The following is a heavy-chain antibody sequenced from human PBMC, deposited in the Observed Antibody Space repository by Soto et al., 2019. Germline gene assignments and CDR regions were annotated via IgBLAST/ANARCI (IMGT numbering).Heavy chain of an antibody. V-gene: IGHV3-48*02. CDR2: ISSSSSTI. CDR1: GFTFSSYS. Sequence: EVQLVESGGGLVQPGGSLRLSCAASGFTFSSYSMNWVRQAPGKGLEWVSYISSSSSTIYYADSVKGRFTISRDNAKNSLYLQMNSLRDEDTAVYYCARATVGYYYYYGMDVWGHGTTVTVSS. D-gene: IGHD4-17*01. J-gene: IGHJ6*02. CDR3: ARATVGYYYYYGMDV.